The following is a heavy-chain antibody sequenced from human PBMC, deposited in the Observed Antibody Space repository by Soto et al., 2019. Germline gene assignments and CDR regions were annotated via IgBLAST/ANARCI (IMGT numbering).Heavy chain of an antibody. Sequence: ASVKVSCKASGYTFTSYGISWVRQAPGQGLEWMGWISAYNGNTNYAQKLQGRVTMTTDTSTSTVYMELRSLRSDDTAVYYCAVSVADLYYFDYWGQGTLVTVSS. CDR3: AVSVADLYYFDY. CDR1: GYTFTSYG. J-gene: IGHJ4*02. CDR2: ISAYNGNT. D-gene: IGHD6-19*01. V-gene: IGHV1-18*01.